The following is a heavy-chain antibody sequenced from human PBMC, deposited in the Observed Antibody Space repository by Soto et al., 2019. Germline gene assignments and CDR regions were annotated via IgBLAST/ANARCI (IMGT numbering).Heavy chain of an antibody. Sequence: QVQLVQSGAEVKKPASSVKVSCKASGGTFNNYPITWVRQAPGEGLEWMGGSNPIFGTANYAQNFQGRVTISVDESTSTAYMELSSLRSEDTAVYYCARGRGYSGDDHYYYFDMDVWGQGTTVTVSS. CDR1: GGTFNNYP. D-gene: IGHD5-12*01. CDR3: ARGRGYSGDDHYYYFDMDV. J-gene: IGHJ6*02. V-gene: IGHV1-69*01. CDR2: SNPIFGTA.